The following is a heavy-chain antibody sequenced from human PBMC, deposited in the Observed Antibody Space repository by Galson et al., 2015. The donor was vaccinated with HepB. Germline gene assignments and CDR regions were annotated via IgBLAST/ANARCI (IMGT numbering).Heavy chain of an antibody. CDR1: GGTFSSYA. CDR2: IIPIFGTA. Sequence: SVKVSCKASGGTFSSYAISWVRQAPGQGLEWMGGIIPIFGTANYAQKFQGRVTITADKSTSTAYMELSSLRSEDTAVYHCATSNIVVVPAAMEHTIFGVVETTYYYYGMDVWGQGTTVTVSS. J-gene: IGHJ6*02. CDR3: ATSNIVVVPAAMEHTIFGVVETTYYYYGMDV. V-gene: IGHV1-69*06. D-gene: IGHD2-2*01.